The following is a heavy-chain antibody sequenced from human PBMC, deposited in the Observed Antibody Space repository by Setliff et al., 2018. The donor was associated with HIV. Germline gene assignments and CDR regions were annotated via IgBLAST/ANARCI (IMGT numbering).Heavy chain of an antibody. CDR3: ARQLSNSLDY. D-gene: IGHD6-6*01. CDR1: GYTFTDYF. Sequence: ASVKVSCKTSGYTFTDYFIHWVRRAPGQGLEGMGWISPNNGDTNYAQKCQGRVTMTRDTSISTAYMELSRLRSDDTAVYYCARQLSNSLDYWCQGTLVTVSS. J-gene: IGHJ4*02. CDR2: ISPNNGDT. V-gene: IGHV1-2*02.